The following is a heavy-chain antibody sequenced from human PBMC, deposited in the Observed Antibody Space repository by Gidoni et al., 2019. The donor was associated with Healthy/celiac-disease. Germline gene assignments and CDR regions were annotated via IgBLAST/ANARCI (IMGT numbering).Heavy chain of an antibody. D-gene: IGHD5-18*01. CDR3: ARQVPPWDTAMDYGMDV. J-gene: IGHJ6*02. Sequence: QLQLQESGPGLVKPSETLSLTCTVSGCSIRSSRYYWGWIRQPPGKGLGWIGSIYYSGSTYYNPSLKSRVTISVDTSKNQFSLKLSSVTAADTAVYYCARQVPPWDTAMDYGMDVWGQGTTVTVSS. CDR1: GCSIRSSRYY. V-gene: IGHV4-39*01. CDR2: IYYSGST.